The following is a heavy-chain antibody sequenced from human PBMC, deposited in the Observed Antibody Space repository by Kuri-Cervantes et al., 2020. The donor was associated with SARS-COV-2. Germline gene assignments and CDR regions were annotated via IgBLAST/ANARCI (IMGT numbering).Heavy chain of an antibody. CDR1: GFTFSSYW. J-gene: IGHJ6*03. Sequence: GESLKISCAASGFTFSSYWMHWVRQAPGKGLVWVSRINSDGSSTSYADSVEGRFTISRDNAKNSLYLQMNSLRAEDTALYYCARDVKYDFWSGSPYYYYYMDVWGKGTTVTVSS. CDR3: ARDVKYDFWSGSPYYYYYMDV. CDR2: INSDGSST. V-gene: IGHV3-74*01. D-gene: IGHD3-3*01.